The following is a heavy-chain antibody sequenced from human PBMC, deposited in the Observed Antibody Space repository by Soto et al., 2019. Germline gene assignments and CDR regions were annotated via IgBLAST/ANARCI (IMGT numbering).Heavy chain of an antibody. J-gene: IGHJ4*02. CDR1: GGSISDYY. CDR2: IYKSGST. CDR3: ARDQNVSPHFDY. V-gene: IGHV4-59*01. Sequence: QVQLQESGPGLVKPSETLSLTCSVSGGSISDYYWSWIRQPPGRGLEWIGYIYKSGSTNYNPSLKSRVTISVDTSKNLFPLKLSSVTAADTAVYYCARDQNVSPHFDYWGQGTLVTVSS.